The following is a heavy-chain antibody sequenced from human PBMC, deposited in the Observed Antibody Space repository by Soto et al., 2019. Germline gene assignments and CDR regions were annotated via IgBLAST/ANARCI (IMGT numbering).Heavy chain of an antibody. CDR2: ISYDGSNK. CDR1: GFTFSSYG. CDR3: TKDHPAVAGLYYYYGMDV. Sequence: QVQLVESGGGVVQPGRSLRLSCAASGFTFSSYGMHWVRQAPGKGLEWVALISYDGSNKYYADSVKGRFTISRDNSKNMLYLQMNSLIAEDTAVFYCTKDHPAVAGLYYYYGMDVWGQGTTVTVSS. J-gene: IGHJ6*02. V-gene: IGHV3-30*18. D-gene: IGHD6-19*01.